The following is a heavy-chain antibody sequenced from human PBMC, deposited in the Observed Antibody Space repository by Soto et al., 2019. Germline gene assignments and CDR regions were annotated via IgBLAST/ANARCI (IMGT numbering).Heavy chain of an antibody. J-gene: IGHJ4*02. CDR3: AKDLEVLSARFES. D-gene: IGHD2-15*01. CDR2: ISASGGRT. V-gene: IGHV3-23*01. Sequence: GGSLRLSCRASGFTFGNYAMAWVRQAPGKGLEWVSGISASGGRTYYADSAKGRFTISRDNSNNTLYLQMSSLRAEDTSVYYCAKDLEVLSARFESWGQGALVTVS. CDR1: GFTFGNYA.